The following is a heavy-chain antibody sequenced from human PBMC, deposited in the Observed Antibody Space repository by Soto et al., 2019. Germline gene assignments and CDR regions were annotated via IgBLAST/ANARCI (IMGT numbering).Heavy chain of an antibody. CDR3: AKGGRQWLVTSDFNY. CDR2: VSHDGRNT. CDR1: GFTFSDYA. D-gene: IGHD6-19*01. Sequence: VQLVESGGGVVQPGRSLRLSCAASGFTFSDYAMHWVRQAPGKGLEWVAVVSHDGRNTHYADSVKGRFTISRDSSKNTVSLEMTSLRAEGKAVYYCAKGGRQWLVTSDFNYWGQGALVTVSS. V-gene: IGHV3-30*18. J-gene: IGHJ4*02.